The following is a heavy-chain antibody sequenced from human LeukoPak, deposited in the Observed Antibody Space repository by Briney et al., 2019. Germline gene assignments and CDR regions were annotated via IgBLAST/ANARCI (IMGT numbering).Heavy chain of an antibody. Sequence: SETLSLTCTVSDYSIGSGYGYYWGWIRQPPGKGLEWIGRIYTSGSTNYNPSLKSRVTISVDTSKNQFSLKLSSVTAADTAVYYCARGVNSGYFDYCGQGTLVTVSS. CDR2: IYTSGST. D-gene: IGHD1-26*01. CDR1: DYSIGSGYGYY. CDR3: ARGVNSGYFDY. J-gene: IGHJ4*02. V-gene: IGHV4-61*08.